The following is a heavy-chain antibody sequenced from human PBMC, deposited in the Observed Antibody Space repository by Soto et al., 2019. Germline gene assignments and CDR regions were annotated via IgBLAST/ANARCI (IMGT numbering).Heavy chain of an antibody. Sequence: QITLKESGPTLVKPTQTLTLTCTFSGFSLTTRGVGVGWVRQPPGKALEWLGLIYCDDDQRYSPPLNSRLTITKDTSKNQLVLKMTIMDPIDTATYYCTPSTAYGSVFNYWGRDDFWGQ. CDR1: GFSLTTRGVG. J-gene: IGHJ4*02. CDR2: IYCDDDQ. D-gene: IGHD3-10*01. CDR3: TPSTAYGSVFNYWGRDDF. V-gene: IGHV2-5*02.